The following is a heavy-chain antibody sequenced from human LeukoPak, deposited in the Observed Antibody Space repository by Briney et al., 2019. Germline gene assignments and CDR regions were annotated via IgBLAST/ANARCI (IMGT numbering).Heavy chain of an antibody. D-gene: IGHD3-22*01. V-gene: IGHV3-23*01. CDR2: ISGSGDST. CDR1: GFTLTIYA. J-gene: IGHJ4*02. CDR3: ARAYYYDSSGYYSFPLDHYFAY. Sequence: PGVSLRLSCAASGFTLTIYAMSWVRQVPGKGLEWVSAISGSGDSTYYVDTDKGRFTHYRENSQNTLYFSMNNLRDEDTAEYYSARAYYYDSSGYYSFPLDHYFAYWGQGTLVTVSS.